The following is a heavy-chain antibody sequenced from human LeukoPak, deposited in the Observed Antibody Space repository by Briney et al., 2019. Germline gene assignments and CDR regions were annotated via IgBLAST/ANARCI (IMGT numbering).Heavy chain of an antibody. CDR2: ISAYNGNT. CDR3: ARGKAPDWSHDY. J-gene: IGHJ4*02. D-gene: IGHD3-9*01. CDR1: GYTFTSYG. Sequence: ASVKVSCKASGYTFTSYGISWVRQAPGQGLEWMGWISAYNGNTNYAQKLQGRVTMTRDTSTSTVYMELSSLRSEDTAVYYCARGKAPDWSHDYWGQGTLVTVSS. V-gene: IGHV1-18*01.